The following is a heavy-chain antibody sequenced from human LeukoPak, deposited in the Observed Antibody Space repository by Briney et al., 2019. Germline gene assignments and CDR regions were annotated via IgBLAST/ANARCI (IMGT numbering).Heavy chain of an antibody. V-gene: IGHV3-48*01. Sequence: GGSLRLSCAASGFIFSSYSMNWVRQAPGKGLEWVSYISSSSSTIYYADSVKGRFTISRDNAKNSLYLQMNSLRANDTAVYYCAKDNDYVWGSYRPPPYYFDYWGQGTLVTVSS. CDR1: GFIFSSYS. D-gene: IGHD3-16*02. CDR2: ISSSSSTI. J-gene: IGHJ4*02. CDR3: AKDNDYVWGSYRPPPYYFDY.